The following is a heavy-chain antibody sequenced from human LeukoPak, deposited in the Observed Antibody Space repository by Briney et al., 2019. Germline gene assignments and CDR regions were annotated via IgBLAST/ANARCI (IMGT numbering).Heavy chain of an antibody. D-gene: IGHD4-17*01. V-gene: IGHV3-23*01. CDR3: AKDPNGDYVGGFDM. J-gene: IGHJ3*02. CDR2: ISGDGNNI. CDR1: GFTFNTYT. Sequence: PGGSLRLSCAASGFTFNTYTINWVRQAPGKGLYWVSSISGDGNNIYYADFVKGRFTISRDNSKNTLSLQMNSLRADDTALYYCAKDPNGDYVGGFDMRGQGTMVTVSS.